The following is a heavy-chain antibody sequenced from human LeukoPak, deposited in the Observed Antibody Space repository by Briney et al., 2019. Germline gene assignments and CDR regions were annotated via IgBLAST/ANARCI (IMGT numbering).Heavy chain of an antibody. D-gene: IGHD2-2*02. V-gene: IGHV3-23*01. CDR3: AKASRRHCGSTVCYTLDY. J-gene: IGHJ4*02. CDR2: ISGSGGTT. Sequence: GGSLRLSCAASGFIFNTYDMNWVRQAPGKGLEWVSSISGSGGTTYSADSVKGRFTISRDNTKNTLYLQMNSLRADDTAVYYCAKASRRHCGSTVCYTLDYWGQGTLVTVSS. CDR1: GFIFNTYD.